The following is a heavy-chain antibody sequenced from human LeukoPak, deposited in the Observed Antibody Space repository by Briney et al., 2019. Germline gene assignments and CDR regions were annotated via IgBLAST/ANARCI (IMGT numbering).Heavy chain of an antibody. CDR3: AKARYSSGWYFGA. Sequence: GGSLRLSCAASGFTFSNYGTIWVRQAPGKGLEWVSGISGSGGSTYYADSVKGRFTISRDNSKNTLYLQMNSLRAEDTALYYCAKARYSSGWYFGAWGQGTLVTVSS. V-gene: IGHV3-23*01. J-gene: IGHJ5*02. D-gene: IGHD6-19*01. CDR1: GFTFSNYG. CDR2: ISGSGGST.